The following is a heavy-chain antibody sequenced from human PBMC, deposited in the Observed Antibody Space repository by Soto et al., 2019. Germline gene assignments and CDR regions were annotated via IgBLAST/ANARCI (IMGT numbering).Heavy chain of an antibody. CDR1: GGSISSGGYS. V-gene: IGHV4-30-2*01. CDR3: AREGSSTGGVFDY. J-gene: IGHJ4*02. D-gene: IGHD6-6*01. Sequence: SLTCAVSGGSISSGGYSWSWIRQPPGKGLEWIGYIYHSGSTYYNPSLKSRVTISVDRSKNQFSLKLSSVTAADTAVYYCAREGSSTGGVFDYWGQGTLVTVSS. CDR2: IYHSGST.